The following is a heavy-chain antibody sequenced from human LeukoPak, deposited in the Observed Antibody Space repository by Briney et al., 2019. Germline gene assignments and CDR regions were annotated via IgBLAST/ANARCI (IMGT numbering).Heavy chain of an antibody. CDR2: ISWNSGSI. D-gene: IGHD3-9*01. CDR3: AKDLMYYDILTGVTVGYFDY. J-gene: IGHJ4*02. Sequence: PGGSLRLSCAASGFTFDDYAMHWVRQAPGKGLEWVSGISWNSGSIGYADSVKGRFTISRDNAKNSLYLQMNSLRAEDTAVYYCAKDLMYYDILTGVTVGYFDYWGQGTLVTVSS. V-gene: IGHV3-9*01. CDR1: GFTFDDYA.